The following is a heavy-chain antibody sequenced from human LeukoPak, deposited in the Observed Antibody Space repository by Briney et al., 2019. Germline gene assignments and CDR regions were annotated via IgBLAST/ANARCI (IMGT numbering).Heavy chain of an antibody. D-gene: IGHD4-23*01. Sequence: GGSLRLSCAASRFTFRSYAMHWVRQAPGKGLEWLAVISYDGSNKYYADSGKGRFTISRDNSKNTLYLQMNSLRPDDTAIYYCAREWGTVATPAFFDYWGQGTLVTVSS. CDR3: AREWGTVATPAFFDY. V-gene: IGHV3-30*01. J-gene: IGHJ4*02. CDR2: ISYDGSNK. CDR1: RFTFRSYA.